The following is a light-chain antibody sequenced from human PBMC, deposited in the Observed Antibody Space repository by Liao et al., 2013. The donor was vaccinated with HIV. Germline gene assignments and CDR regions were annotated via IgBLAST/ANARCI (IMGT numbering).Light chain of an antibody. J-gene: IGLJ2*01. Sequence: SFDLTQPPSVSVSPGQTASITCSGDTLADKYTFWYQQKPGQSPVLVMYEDTERPSGTPERFSGSRSGNTATLTISGTQTVDEADYYCQTWDSSTACVVFGGGTRLTVL. CDR1: TLADKY. CDR2: EDT. CDR3: QTWDSSTACVV. V-gene: IGLV3-1*01.